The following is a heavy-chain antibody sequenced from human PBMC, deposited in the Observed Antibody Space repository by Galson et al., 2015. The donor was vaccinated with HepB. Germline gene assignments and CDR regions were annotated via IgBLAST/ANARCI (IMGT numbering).Heavy chain of an antibody. J-gene: IGHJ6*02. V-gene: IGHV4-30-4*01. CDR1: GGSISSGDYY. D-gene: IGHD1-1*01. CDR3: ARGGGNWNDEPDYGMDV. Sequence: TLSLTCTVSGGSISSGDYYWSWIRQPPGKGLEWIGYIYYSGSTYYNPSLKSRVTISVDTSKNQFSLKLSSVTAADTAVYYCARGGGNWNDEPDYGMDVWGQGTTVTVSS. CDR2: IYYSGST.